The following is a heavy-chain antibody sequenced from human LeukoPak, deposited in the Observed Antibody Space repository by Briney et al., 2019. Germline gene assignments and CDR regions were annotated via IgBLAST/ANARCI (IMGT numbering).Heavy chain of an antibody. Sequence: GGSLRLSCTASGFTFDDYAMTWVRQGPGKGLEWVCGINWNGGGIHYAGSVQGRFTVSRDNANNSLYLQMNSLRAEDTALYFCARSPARAGLNDAELDYWGQGTLVTVSS. CDR1: GFTFDDYA. J-gene: IGHJ4*02. CDR2: INWNGGGI. V-gene: IGHV3-20*04. D-gene: IGHD1-1*01. CDR3: ARSPARAGLNDAELDY.